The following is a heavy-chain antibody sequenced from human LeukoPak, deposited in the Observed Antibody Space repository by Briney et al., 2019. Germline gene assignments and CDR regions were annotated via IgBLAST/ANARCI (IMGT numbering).Heavy chain of an antibody. D-gene: IGHD2-15*01. CDR1: GGSISSSSYY. V-gene: IGHV4-61*05. J-gene: IGHJ4*02. Sequence: SETLSLTCTVSGGSISSSSYYWSWIRQPPGKGLEWIGYIFYTGDTNSNPSLKSRVTVSLDTSKNQFSLRLTSVTAADTAVYYCARHPFATPFDYWGLGILVTVSS. CDR2: IFYTGDT. CDR3: ARHPFATPFDY.